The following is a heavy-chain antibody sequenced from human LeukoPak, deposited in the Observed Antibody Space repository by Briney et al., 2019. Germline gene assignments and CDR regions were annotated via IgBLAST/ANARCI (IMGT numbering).Heavy chain of an antibody. J-gene: IGHJ3*02. CDR3: AKPLKYYYDSSGCRDI. CDR1: GFTFSGYA. Sequence: GGSLRLSCAAFGFTFSGYAMSWVRQAPGKGLEWVSAISASGDSTYYAHSVKGRFTISRANSENTLYLQMNSLRAEDTAVYYCAKPLKYYYDSSGCRDIWGQGTMVTVSS. D-gene: IGHD3-22*01. CDR2: ISASGDST. V-gene: IGHV3-23*01.